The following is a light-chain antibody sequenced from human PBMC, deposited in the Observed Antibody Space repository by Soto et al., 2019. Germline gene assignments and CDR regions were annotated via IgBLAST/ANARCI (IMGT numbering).Light chain of an antibody. V-gene: IGLV2-14*01. CDR3: SSYTSSSTYV. J-gene: IGLJ1*01. CDR1: SSDVGGYNY. CDR2: EVS. Sequence: QSALTQPASASGSAGQSITISCTGTSSDVGGYNYVSWYQQHPGKAPKLMIYEVSNRPSGVSNRFSGSKSGNTAPLTISGLQAEDEADYYCSSYTSSSTYVFGTGAKVTVL.